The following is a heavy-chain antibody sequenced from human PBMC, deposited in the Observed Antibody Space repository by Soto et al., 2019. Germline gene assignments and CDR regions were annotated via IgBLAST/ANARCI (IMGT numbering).Heavy chain of an antibody. V-gene: IGHV4-61*01. J-gene: IGHJ4*02. CDR3: AKGEVRGIIPSYFDY. Sequence: SETLSLTCSVSGGSVSSESYYWSWIRQTPGKGLEWIGNVENSGSTKYNPSLKSRVTISVDTSKNQFSLKLSSVTGADTAVYYCAKGEVRGIIPSYFDYWGLGTLVTVSS. CDR2: VENSGST. D-gene: IGHD3-10*01. CDR1: GGSVSSESYY.